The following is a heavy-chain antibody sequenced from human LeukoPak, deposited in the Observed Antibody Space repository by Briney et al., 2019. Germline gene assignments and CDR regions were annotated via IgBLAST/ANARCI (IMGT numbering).Heavy chain of an antibody. CDR1: GYTFTSYY. CDR2: INPSGGST. V-gene: IGHV1-46*01. Sequence: ASVKVSCKASGYTFTSYYIHWVRQAPGQGLEWMGIINPSGGSTIYAQKFQGRVTMTRDMSTSTVYMELSSLKSEDTAVYHCARDGSSSGWFDPWGQGTLVTVSS. CDR3: ARDGSSSGWFDP. J-gene: IGHJ5*02. D-gene: IGHD6-6*01.